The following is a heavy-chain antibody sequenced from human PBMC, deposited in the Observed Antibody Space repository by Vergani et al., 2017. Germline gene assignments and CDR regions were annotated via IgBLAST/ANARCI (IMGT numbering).Heavy chain of an antibody. CDR3: ARRSYYDSSGYSPFDAFDI. D-gene: IGHD3-22*01. CDR2: IYTSGST. V-gene: IGHV4-61*02. Sequence: QLQLQESGSGLVKPSQTLSLTCTVSGGSISSGSYYWSWIRQPAGKGLEWIGRIYTSGSTNYNPSLKSRVTISVDTSKNQFSLKLSSVTAADTAVYYCARRSYYDSSGYSPFDAFDIWGQGTMVTVSS. J-gene: IGHJ3*02. CDR1: GGSISSGSYY.